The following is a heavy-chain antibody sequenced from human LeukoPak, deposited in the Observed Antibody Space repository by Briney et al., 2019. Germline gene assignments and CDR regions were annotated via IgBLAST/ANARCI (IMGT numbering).Heavy chain of an antibody. V-gene: IGHV1-3*01. CDR1: GYTFTSYA. CDR2: INAGNGNT. CDR3: ALGYHGQLFDY. J-gene: IGHJ4*02. D-gene: IGHD2-2*01. Sequence: SVKVSCKASGYTFTSYAMHWVRQAPGQRLEWLGWINAGNGNTKYSQKFQGRVTITRDTSASTAYMELSSLRSEDTAVYYCALGYHGQLFDYWGQGTLVTVSS.